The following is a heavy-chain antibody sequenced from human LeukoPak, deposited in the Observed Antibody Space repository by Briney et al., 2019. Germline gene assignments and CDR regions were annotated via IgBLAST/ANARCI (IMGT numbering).Heavy chain of an antibody. J-gene: IGHJ4*02. CDR2: IYYSGST. CDR1: GGSISSYY. V-gene: IGHV4-59*08. Sequence: NPSETLSLTCTVSGGSISSYYWSWIRQPPGKGLEWIGYIYYSGSTNYNPSLKSRVTISVDTSKNQFSLKLSSVTAADTAVYYCARRGLAAAGVDYWGQGTLVTVSS. CDR3: ARRGLAAAGVDY. D-gene: IGHD6-13*01.